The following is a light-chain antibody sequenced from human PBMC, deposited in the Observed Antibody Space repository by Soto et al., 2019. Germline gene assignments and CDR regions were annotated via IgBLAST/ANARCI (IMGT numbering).Light chain of an antibody. CDR1: SSDVGGYNY. CDR3: CSYAGSYTYV. CDR2: DVS. V-gene: IGLV2-11*01. Sequence: PPTQPRSVSGSPGQSVTISCTGTSSDVGGYNYVSWYQQHPGRAPKVMIYDVSKRPSGVPDRFSGSKSGNTASLTISGLQAEDEADYYCCSYAGSYTYVFGTGTKVTVL. J-gene: IGLJ1*01.